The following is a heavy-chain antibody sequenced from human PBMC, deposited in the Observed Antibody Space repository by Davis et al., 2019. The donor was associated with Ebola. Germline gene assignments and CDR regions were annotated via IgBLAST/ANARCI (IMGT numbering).Heavy chain of an antibody. J-gene: IGHJ6*02. CDR1: GVTFRSYY. Sequence: GESLKISCAASGVTFRSYYMNWVRQAPGKGLEWVSSISSSGSYLYYADSLKGRLTISRDNAKNSLYLQMNSLRAEDTALYYCAKLWDSYCSRTSCLDVWGQGTTVTVSS. CDR2: ISSSGSYL. CDR3: AKLWDSYCSRTSCLDV. V-gene: IGHV3-21*04. D-gene: IGHD2-2*01.